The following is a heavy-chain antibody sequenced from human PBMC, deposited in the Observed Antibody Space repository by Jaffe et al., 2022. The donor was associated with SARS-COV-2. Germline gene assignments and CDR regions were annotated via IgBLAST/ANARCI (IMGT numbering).Heavy chain of an antibody. CDR3: ARDKGMVRGFILLDY. J-gene: IGHJ4*02. CDR1: GFTFSTFG. CDR2: ISSTSNPI. Sequence: EVQLVESGGGLVQPGGSLRLSCADSGFTFSTFGMNWVRQAPGKGLEWIAYISSTSNPIFYADSVKGRFTISRDNAKKSLYLQMNSLRDEDTAVYYCARDKGMVRGFILLDYWGQGTPVTVSS. D-gene: IGHD3-10*01. V-gene: IGHV3-48*02.